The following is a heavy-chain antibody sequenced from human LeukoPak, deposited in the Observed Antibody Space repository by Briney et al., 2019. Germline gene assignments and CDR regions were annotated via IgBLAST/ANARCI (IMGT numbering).Heavy chain of an antibody. CDR3: ATSAGDYRAGHYYYMGV. J-gene: IGHJ6*03. CDR2: INPNTAGT. V-gene: IGHV1-2*02. CDR1: GYTFTGYY. Sequence: ASVKVSCKASGYTFTGYYFHRVRQAPGQGLEWMRWINPNTAGTNYAQKFLGGVTLTWDTSISTAYMELNRLTSDDTAVYYCATSAGDYRAGHYYYMGVWGKGTSVTVSS. D-gene: IGHD4-11*01.